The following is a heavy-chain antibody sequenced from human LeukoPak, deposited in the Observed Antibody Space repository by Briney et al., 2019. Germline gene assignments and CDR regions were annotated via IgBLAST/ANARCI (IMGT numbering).Heavy chain of an antibody. CDR3: ARHYSSGWFDY. Sequence: PGESLRLSCAASGFTFTNYAMNWVRQAPGKGLEWVSGISVSGGGTYYADSVKGRFTISRDNSKNILYLEMNSLRAEDTAVYYCARHYSSGWFDYWGQGTLVTVSS. V-gene: IGHV3-23*01. CDR1: GFTFTNYA. D-gene: IGHD6-19*01. J-gene: IGHJ4*02. CDR2: ISVSGGGT.